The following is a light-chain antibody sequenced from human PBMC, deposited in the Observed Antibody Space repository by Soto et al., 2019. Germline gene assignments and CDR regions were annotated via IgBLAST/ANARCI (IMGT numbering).Light chain of an antibody. CDR2: GHT. J-gene: IGLJ1*01. V-gene: IGLV1-40*01. CDR1: SSNIGTGYD. Sequence: QLVLTQPPSVSGAPGQRVTISCTGSSSNIGTGYDVHWYQQLPGTAPKLLIYGHTNRPSGVPDRFSGSRSGTSASLAITGLQAEDEADYYCQSYDSSLTAYVFGSGTKLTVL. CDR3: QSYDSSLTAYV.